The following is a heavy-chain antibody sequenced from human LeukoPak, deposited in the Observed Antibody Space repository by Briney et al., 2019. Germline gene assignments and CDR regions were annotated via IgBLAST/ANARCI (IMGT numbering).Heavy chain of an antibody. CDR3: ASSGSYYEGAYYYYYYYMDV. D-gene: IGHD1-26*01. CDR1: GYTFTGYY. J-gene: IGHJ6*03. Sequence: WASVKVSCKASGYTFTGYYMHWVRQAPGQGLEWMGWINPNGGGTNYAQKFQGRVTMTRDTSISTAYMELSRLRSDDTAVYYCASSGSYYEGAYYYYYYYMDVWGKGTTVTVSS. V-gene: IGHV1-2*02. CDR2: INPNGGGT.